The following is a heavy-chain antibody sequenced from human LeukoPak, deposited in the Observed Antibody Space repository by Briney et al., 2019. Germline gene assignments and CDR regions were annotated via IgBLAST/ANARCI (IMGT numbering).Heavy chain of an antibody. CDR1: GFTFTSHS. D-gene: IGHD6-25*01. CDR3: VRESSESFDI. Sequence: GGSLRLSCAASGFTFTSHSMNWVRQAPGKELEWVSSIGSRSTSIYYADSVKSRFTISRDNAPTSLYLQMNSLRAEDTAVYCCVRESSESFDIWGQGTKLTVSS. CDR2: IGSRSTSI. V-gene: IGHV3-21*01. J-gene: IGHJ3*02.